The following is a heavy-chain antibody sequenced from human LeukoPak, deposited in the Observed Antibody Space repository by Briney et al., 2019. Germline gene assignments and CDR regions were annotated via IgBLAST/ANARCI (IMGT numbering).Heavy chain of an antibody. D-gene: IGHD3-22*01. CDR1: GFTFSSYA. Sequence: GGSLRLSCAASGFTFSSYAMSWVRQAPGKGLEWVSSISSSSSYIYYADSVKGRFTISRDNAKNSLYLQMNSLRAEDTAVYYCARDKVTMIPELDYWGQGTLVTVSS. CDR2: ISSSSSYI. J-gene: IGHJ4*02. CDR3: ARDKVTMIPELDY. V-gene: IGHV3-21*01.